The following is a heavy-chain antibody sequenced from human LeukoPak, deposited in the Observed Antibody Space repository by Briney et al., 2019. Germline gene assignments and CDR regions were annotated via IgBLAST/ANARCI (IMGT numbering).Heavy chain of an antibody. CDR2: INPNSGGT. J-gene: IGHJ2*01. CDR3: ARDRGITMVRGVIHWYFDL. V-gene: IGHV1-2*02. Sequence: ASVKVSCKASGYTFTGYYMHWVRQAPGQGLEWIGWINPNSGGTNYAQKFQGRVTMTRDTSISTAYMELSRLRSDDTAVYYCARDRGITMVRGVIHWYFDLWGRGTLVTVSS. CDR1: GYTFTGYY. D-gene: IGHD3-10*01.